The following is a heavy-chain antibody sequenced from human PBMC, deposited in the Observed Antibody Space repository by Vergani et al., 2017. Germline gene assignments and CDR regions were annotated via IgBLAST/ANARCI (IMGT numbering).Heavy chain of an antibody. CDR1: GGSISSSSYY. CDR3: ARGVGANYYYYYGMDV. Sequence: QLQLQESGPGLVKPSETLSLTCTVSGGSISSSSYYWGWIRQPPGKGLEWIGSIYYSGSTYYNPSLKSRVTISVDTSKHQFSLKLSSVTAADTAVYYCARGVGANYYYYYGMDVWGQGTTVTVSS. V-gene: IGHV4-39*07. J-gene: IGHJ6*02. D-gene: IGHD1-26*01. CDR2: IYYSGST.